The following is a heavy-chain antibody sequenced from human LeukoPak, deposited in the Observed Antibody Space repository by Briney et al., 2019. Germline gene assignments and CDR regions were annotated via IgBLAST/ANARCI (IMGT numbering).Heavy chain of an antibody. CDR2: FDPEDGET. J-gene: IGHJ3*02. Sequence: GASVKVSCKVSGYTLTELSMHWVRQAPGKGLEWMGGFDPEDGETIYAQKFQGRVTMTEDTSTDTAYMELSSLRSEDTAVYYCATGVVRQQLVGPQGAFDIWGQGTMVTVSS. CDR3: ATGVVRQQLVGPQGAFDI. CDR1: GYTLTELS. V-gene: IGHV1-24*01. D-gene: IGHD6-13*01.